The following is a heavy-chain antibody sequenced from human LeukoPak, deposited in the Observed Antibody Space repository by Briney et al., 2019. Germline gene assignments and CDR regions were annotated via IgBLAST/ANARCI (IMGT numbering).Heavy chain of an antibody. CDR3: AKGLGGYDYIWGSYRTFDY. J-gene: IGHJ4*02. V-gene: IGHV3-23*01. CDR1: GFTFSSYA. CDR2: ISGSGGST. Sequence: GGSLRLSCAASGFTFSSYAMSWVRQAPGKGLEWVSAISGSGGSTYYADSVKGRFTISRDNSKNTLYLQMNRLRAEDTAVYYCAKGLGGYDYIWGSYRTFDYWGQGTLVTVSS. D-gene: IGHD3-16*02.